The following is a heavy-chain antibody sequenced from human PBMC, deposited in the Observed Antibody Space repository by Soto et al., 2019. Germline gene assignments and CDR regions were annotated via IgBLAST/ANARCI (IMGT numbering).Heavy chain of an antibody. CDR3: ARFGHPQRKDYYGMDV. CDR1: GYSFTSYW. Sequence: PGESLKISCKGSGYSFTSYWIGWVRQMPGKGLEWMGIIYPGDSDTRYSPSFQGQVTISVDKSISTAYLQWSSLKASDTAMYYCARFGHPQRKDYYGMDVWGQGTTVTVSS. D-gene: IGHD2-2*01. J-gene: IGHJ6*02. V-gene: IGHV5-51*01. CDR2: IYPGDSDT.